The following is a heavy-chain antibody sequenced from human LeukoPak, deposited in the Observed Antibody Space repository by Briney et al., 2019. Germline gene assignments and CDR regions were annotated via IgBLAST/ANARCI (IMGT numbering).Heavy chain of an antibody. CDR3: ARKKPYGGQHFDY. V-gene: IGHV1-69*06. CDR1: GGTFSSYA. CDR2: IIPIFGTA. D-gene: IGHD4-23*01. Sequence: ASVKVSCKASGGTFSSYAISWVRQAPGQGLEWMGGIIPIFGTANYAQKFQGRVTITADKSTSTAYMELSSLRSEDTAVYYCARKKPYGGQHFDYWGQGTLVTVSS. J-gene: IGHJ4*02.